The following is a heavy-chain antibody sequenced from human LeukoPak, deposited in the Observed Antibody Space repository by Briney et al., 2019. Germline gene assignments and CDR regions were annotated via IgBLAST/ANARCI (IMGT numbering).Heavy chain of an antibody. CDR1: GFTFGEDA. V-gene: IGHV3-49*03. D-gene: IGHD2-15*01. CDR2: IRTETNGATA. Sequence: PGGSLRLSCTASGFTFGEDAMSWFRQAPGKGLEWVGFIRTETNGATAEYAASVKGRFSISRDDSKSIAYLQMNSLKTEDTAVYYCARLIAVVVAASSYFDVWGQGTRVTVSS. J-gene: IGHJ4*02. CDR3: ARLIAVVVAASSYFDV.